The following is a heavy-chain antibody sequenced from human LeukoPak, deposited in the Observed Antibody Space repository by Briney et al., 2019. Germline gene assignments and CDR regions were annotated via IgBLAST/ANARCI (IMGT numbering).Heavy chain of an antibody. D-gene: IGHD2-15*01. V-gene: IGHV1-69*13. CDR3: AMGVTRKVVVAAPDAFDI. CDR2: IIPIFGTA. CDR1: GGTFSSYA. J-gene: IGHJ3*02. Sequence: SVKVSCKAPGGTFSSYAISWVRQAPGQGLEWMGGIIPIFGTANYAQKFQGRVTITADESTSTAYMELSSPRSEDTAVYYCAMGVTRKVVVAAPDAFDIWGQGTMVTVSS.